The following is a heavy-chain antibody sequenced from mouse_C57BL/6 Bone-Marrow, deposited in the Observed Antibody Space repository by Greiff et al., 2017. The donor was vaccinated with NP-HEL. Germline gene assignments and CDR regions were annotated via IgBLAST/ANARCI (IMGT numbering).Heavy chain of an antibody. D-gene: IGHD5-1*01. CDR2: IYPRSGNT. V-gene: IGHV1-81*01. J-gene: IGHJ1*03. CDR1: GYTFTSYG. Sequence: QVQLQQSGAELARPGASVKLSCKASGYTFTSYGISWVKQRTGQGLEWIGEIYPRSGNTYYNEKFKGKATLTADKSSSTAYMELRSLTSEDSAVYFCARSRLYHWYFDVWGTGTTVTVSS. CDR3: ARSRLYHWYFDV.